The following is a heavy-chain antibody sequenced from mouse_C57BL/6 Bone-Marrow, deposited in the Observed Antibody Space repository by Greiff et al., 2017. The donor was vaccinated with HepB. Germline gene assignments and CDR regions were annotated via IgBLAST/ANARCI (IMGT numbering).Heavy chain of an antibody. Sequence: QVQLQQSGAELARPGASVKLSCKASGYTFTSYGISWVKQRTGQGLEWIGEIYPRSGNTYYNEKFKGKATLTADKSSSTAYMKLRSLTSEDSAVYFCARGEWLLPHYYAMDYWGQGTSVTVSS. CDR3: ARGEWLLPHYYAMDY. CDR1: GYTFTSYG. D-gene: IGHD2-3*01. V-gene: IGHV1-81*01. CDR2: IYPRSGNT. J-gene: IGHJ4*01.